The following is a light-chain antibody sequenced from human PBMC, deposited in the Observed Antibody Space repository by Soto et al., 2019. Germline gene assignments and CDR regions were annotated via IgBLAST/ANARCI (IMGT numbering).Light chain of an antibody. J-gene: IGKJ4*01. CDR2: ATS. V-gene: IGKV1-39*01. CDR1: QSIKSY. CDR3: QQTYSTPSH. Sequence: DIQMTQSPCSLSASLGDRVPITCRAGQSIKSYLNWYQQRPGNAPKLLIYATSSLQTGVPSRFSGSGSGTDIPLTISSLQPEDFATYYCQQTYSTPSHFGGGTKVDI.